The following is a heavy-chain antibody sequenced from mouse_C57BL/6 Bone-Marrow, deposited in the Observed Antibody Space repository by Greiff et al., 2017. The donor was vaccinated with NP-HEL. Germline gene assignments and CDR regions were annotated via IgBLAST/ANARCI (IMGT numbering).Heavy chain of an antibody. Sequence: VQLQQSGPVLVKPGASVKMSCKASGYTFTDYYMNWVKQSHGKSLEWIGVINPYNGGTSYNQKFKGKATLTVDKSSSTAYMELNSLTSEDAAVYYCARGRGLRRGSWFAYWGQGTLVTVSA. J-gene: IGHJ3*01. D-gene: IGHD2-4*01. CDR3: ARGRGLRRGSWFAY. CDR2: INPYNGGT. V-gene: IGHV1-19*01. CDR1: GYTFTDYY.